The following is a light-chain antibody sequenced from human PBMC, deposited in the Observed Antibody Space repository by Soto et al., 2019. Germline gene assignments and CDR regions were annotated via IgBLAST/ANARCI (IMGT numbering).Light chain of an antibody. CDR1: SSDVGNYNY. CDR2: EVS. CDR3: SSYAGSNNPYV. Sequence: QSVLTQPPSASGSPGQSVTISCTGTSSDVGNYNYVSWYQQHPGKAPKLMIYEVSKRPSGVHDRFSGSKSGNTAYLNVSGLQAEDEADYYCSSYAGSNNPYVFGTGTKVTVL. J-gene: IGLJ1*01. V-gene: IGLV2-8*01.